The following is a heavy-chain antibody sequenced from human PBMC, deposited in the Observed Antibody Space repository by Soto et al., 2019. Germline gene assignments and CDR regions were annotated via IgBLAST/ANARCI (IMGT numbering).Heavy chain of an antibody. D-gene: IGHD3-16*01. CDR3: ARDHGGGTSYYYHGMDV. Sequence: EVQLVESGGGLVQPGRSLRLSCAASGFSFHDYAMHWVRQAPGQGLEWVSSISWNSGSIGYAVSVKGRFTISRDNAKNSLYLQMNSLRTEDTALYYCARDHGGGTSYYYHGMDVWGQGTTVTVSS. J-gene: IGHJ6*02. CDR1: GFSFHDYA. CDR2: ISWNSGSI. V-gene: IGHV3-9*01.